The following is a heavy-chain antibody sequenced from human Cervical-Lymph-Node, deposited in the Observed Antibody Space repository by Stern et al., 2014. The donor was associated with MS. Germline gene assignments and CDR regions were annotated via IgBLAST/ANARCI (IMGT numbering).Heavy chain of an antibody. V-gene: IGHV3-11*01. J-gene: IGHJ4*02. D-gene: IGHD5/OR15-5a*01. CDR2: ISPSDGTT. Sequence: VQLVQSGGDLVKPGGSLRLSCTVSGFPFTDHYMHWIRQAPGKGLEWVAYISPSDGTTYYADSVKGRFTISRDNAKNSLFLQMSSLRGDDTAVYYCAGEIYETSLDYWGRGTLVTVSS. CDR3: AGEIYETSLDY. CDR1: GFPFTDHY.